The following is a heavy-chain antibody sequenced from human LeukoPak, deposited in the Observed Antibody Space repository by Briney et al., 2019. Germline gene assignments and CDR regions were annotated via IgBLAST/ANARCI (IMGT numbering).Heavy chain of an antibody. Sequence: GGSLRLSCAASGFTFDDYAMHWVRQAPGKGLEWVSGISWNSGSIGYADSVKGRFTISRDNAKNSLYLQMNSLRAEDTALYYCAKAYSSSWSPNWFDHWGQGTLVTVSS. CDR3: AKAYSSSWSPNWFDH. CDR1: GFTFDDYA. D-gene: IGHD6-13*01. V-gene: IGHV3-9*01. CDR2: ISWNSGSI. J-gene: IGHJ5*02.